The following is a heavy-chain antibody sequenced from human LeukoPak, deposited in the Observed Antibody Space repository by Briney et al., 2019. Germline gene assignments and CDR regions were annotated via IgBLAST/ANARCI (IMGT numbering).Heavy chain of an antibody. Sequence: ASVKVSCKTSGYAFTNYDINWVRQAPGRGLEWMGWMHPDNGNTGYAQKFQGRVTMTRNTSISTAYMELSSLRSEDTAVYYCARVEYSSSWYGLNWFDPWGQGTLVTVSS. CDR1: GYAFTNYD. CDR2: MHPDNGNT. D-gene: IGHD6-13*01. V-gene: IGHV1-8*01. CDR3: ARVEYSSSWYGLNWFDP. J-gene: IGHJ5*02.